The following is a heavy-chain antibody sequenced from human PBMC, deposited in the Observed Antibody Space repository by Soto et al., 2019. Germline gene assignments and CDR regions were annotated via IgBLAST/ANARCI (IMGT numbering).Heavy chain of an antibody. CDR1: GFTFSSYW. D-gene: IGHD5-18*01. CDR2: IKQDGSEK. V-gene: IGHV3-7*01. CDR3: ARDRIQLTDYYYGMDV. Sequence: PGGSLRLSCAASGFTFSSYWMSWVRQAPGKGLEWVANIKQDGSEKYYVDSVKGRFTISRDNAKNSLYLQMNSLRAEDTAVYYCARDRIQLTDYYYGMDVWGQGTTVTVSS. J-gene: IGHJ6*02.